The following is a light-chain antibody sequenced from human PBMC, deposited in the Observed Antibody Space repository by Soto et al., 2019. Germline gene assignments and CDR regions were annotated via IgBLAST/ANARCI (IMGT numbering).Light chain of an antibody. CDR3: RSYTSSSTSVV. V-gene: IGLV2-14*01. J-gene: IGLJ2*01. Sequence: QSALTQPASVSGSPGQSITISCTGTSSDVGGYNYVSWYQQHPGKAPKLMIYDVSNRPSGVSNRFSVSKSGNTASLTISGLQAEDEADYYCRSYTSSSTSVVFGRGTKVTVL. CDR1: SSDVGGYNY. CDR2: DVS.